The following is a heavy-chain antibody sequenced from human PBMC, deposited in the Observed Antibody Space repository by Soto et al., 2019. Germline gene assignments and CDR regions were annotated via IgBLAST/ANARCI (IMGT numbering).Heavy chain of an antibody. CDR1: GGTFSSYA. J-gene: IGHJ6*02. V-gene: IGHV1-69*06. CDR2: IVPLFRTT. Sequence: SVKVSCKTSGGTFSSYAISWVRQAPGQGLEWMGGIVPLFRTTNYAQKFQGRVTITADTSTYTGYMELSGLRSGDTAVYYCARGGYSSTWSNLLDRSGLDVWGQGTTVTVSS. D-gene: IGHD6-13*01. CDR3: ARGGYSSTWSNLLDRSGLDV.